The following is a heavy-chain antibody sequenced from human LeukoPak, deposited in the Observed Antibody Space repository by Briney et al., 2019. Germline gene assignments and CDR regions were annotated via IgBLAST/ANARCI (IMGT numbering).Heavy chain of an antibody. CDR2: IYYSGST. CDR3: ARDGSPATAHGEDAFDI. V-gene: IGHV4-31*03. D-gene: IGHD2-2*01. Sequence: PSETLSLTCTVSGGSISSGGYYWSWIRQHPGKGLEWIGYIYYSGSTYYNPSLKSRVTISVDTSKNQFSLKLSSVTAADTAVYYCARDGSPATAHGEDAFDIWGQGTMVTVSS. CDR1: GGSISSGGYY. J-gene: IGHJ3*02.